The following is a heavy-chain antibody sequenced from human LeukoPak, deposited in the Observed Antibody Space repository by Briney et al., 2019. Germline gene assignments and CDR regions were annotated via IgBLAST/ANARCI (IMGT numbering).Heavy chain of an antibody. CDR2: IYTSGST. D-gene: IGHD2-15*01. J-gene: IGHJ6*02. CDR3: ARETQYCSGGSCYDYYYYYGMGV. V-gene: IGHV4-61*02. CDR1: GGSISSGSYY. Sequence: PSQTLSLTCTVSGGSISSGSYYWSWIRQPAGKGLEWIGRIYTSGSTNYNPSLKSRVTISVDTSKNQFSLKLSSVTAADTAVYYCARETQYCSGGSCYDYYYYYGMGVWGQGTTVTVS.